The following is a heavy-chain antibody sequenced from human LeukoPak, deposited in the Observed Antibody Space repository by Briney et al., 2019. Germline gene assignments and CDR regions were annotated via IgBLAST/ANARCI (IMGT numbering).Heavy chain of an antibody. CDR3: ARDYSGTYSVSAFDI. V-gene: IGHV3-48*02. J-gene: IGHJ3*02. D-gene: IGHD1-26*01. CDR1: GFTFSSYS. CDR2: ISSSSSTT. Sequence: TGGSLRLSCVASGFTFSSYSMNWVRQAPGKGLEWVSYISSSSSTTYYADSVKGRFTISRDNAKNSLYLQMNSLRDEDTAVYYCARDYSGTYSVSAFDIWGQGTMVAVSS.